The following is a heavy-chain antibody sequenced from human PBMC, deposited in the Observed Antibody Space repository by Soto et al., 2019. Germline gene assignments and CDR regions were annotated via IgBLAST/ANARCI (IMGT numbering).Heavy chain of an antibody. D-gene: IGHD1-7*01. CDR2: ISGSGGST. CDR1: GFTFSSYA. Sequence: EVQLLESGGGLVQPGGSLRLSCAASGFTFSSYAMSWVRQAPGKGLEWVSAISGSGGSTYYADSVKGRFTISRDNSKNTLYLQMNSLRAEDTAVFYCAKVMGAGTGERDYWGQGTLVTVSS. J-gene: IGHJ4*02. CDR3: AKVMGAGTGERDY. V-gene: IGHV3-23*01.